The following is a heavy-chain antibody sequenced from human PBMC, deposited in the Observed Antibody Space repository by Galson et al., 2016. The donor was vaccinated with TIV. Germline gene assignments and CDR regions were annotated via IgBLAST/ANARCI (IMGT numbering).Heavy chain of an antibody. V-gene: IGHV4-30-4*08. CDR1: GDSISRDDYY. Sequence: LTCTVSGDSISRDDYYWNWIRQPPGKGLEWIGYIYSTGSTYSNPSLKSRVSISVDTSKNQFSLKLKSVTAADTAVYYCARDDFNGKFFEYWGQGALVTVSS. CDR2: IYSTGST. CDR3: ARDDFNGKFFEY. J-gene: IGHJ4*02. D-gene: IGHD3-3*01.